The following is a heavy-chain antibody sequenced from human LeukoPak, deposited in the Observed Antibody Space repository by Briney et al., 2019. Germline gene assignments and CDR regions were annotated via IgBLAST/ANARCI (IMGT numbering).Heavy chain of an antibody. CDR2: NCYGGST. J-gene: IGHJ5*02. V-gene: IGHV4-59*11. Sequence: SETLSLTCTVTGASISSHYWCWIRQTQGPGVGWIGNNCYGGSTTYYPSLKSRVSISVNTSRNQFSLNLRSVTAADTAVYYCAKIEGGGFDPWGQGTLVTVSS. D-gene: IGHD3-16*01. CDR1: GASISSHY. CDR3: AKIEGGGFDP.